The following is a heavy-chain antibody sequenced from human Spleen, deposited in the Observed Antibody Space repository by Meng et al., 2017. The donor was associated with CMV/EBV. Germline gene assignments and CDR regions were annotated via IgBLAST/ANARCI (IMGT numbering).Heavy chain of an antibody. CDR2: IYHSGST. CDR3: ARGYSGWYDN. J-gene: IGHJ5*02. V-gene: IGHV4-38-2*02. CDR1: GYSISSGYY. D-gene: IGHD4-11*01. Sequence: SETLSLTCTVSGYSISSGYYWGWIRQPPGKGLEWIGFIYHSGSTYYNPSLKSRVTISLDTSKNQFSLKLTSVTAADTAVYYCARGYSGWYDNWGQGTLVTVSS.